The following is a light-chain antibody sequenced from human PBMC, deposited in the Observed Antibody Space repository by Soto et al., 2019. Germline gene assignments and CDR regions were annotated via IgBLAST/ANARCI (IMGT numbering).Light chain of an antibody. J-gene: IGKJ4*01. Sequence: DIQMTQSPSSLSASVGDRVTITCQASQDIRKYLNWYQQKPGKAPNLLIYDTSNLETGVPSRFSGSGSGTDFTFTISSLQPEDFAVYYCQQYGSSPLTFGGGTKVDIK. CDR1: QDIRKY. CDR3: QQYGSSPLT. CDR2: DTS. V-gene: IGKV1-33*01.